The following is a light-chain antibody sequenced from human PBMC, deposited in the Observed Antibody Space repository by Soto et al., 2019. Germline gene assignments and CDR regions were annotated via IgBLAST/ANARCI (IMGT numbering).Light chain of an antibody. V-gene: IGKV3-11*01. CDR2: DAS. CDR3: QQRSNWPPA. CDR1: LSVSSKY. J-gene: IGKJ5*01. Sequence: EILLTQSPGTLSLSPGERATLSCRASLSVSSKYVAWYQQKTGQAPRLLIYDASNRATGIPARFSGSGYGTDLTITISSLEPEDFAVYYCQQRSNWPPAFGHGTRLEIK.